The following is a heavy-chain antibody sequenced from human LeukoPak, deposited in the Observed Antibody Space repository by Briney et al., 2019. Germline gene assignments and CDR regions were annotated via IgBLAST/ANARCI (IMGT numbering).Heavy chain of an antibody. CDR2: IYHSGST. Sequence: SETLSLTCAVSGGSISSGGYSWSWIRQPPGKGLEWIGYIYHSGSTYYNPSLKSRVTISVDRSKNQFFLKLSSVTAADTAVYYCARGDYYDSSGFNWFDPWGQGTLVTVSS. CDR1: GGSISSGGYS. D-gene: IGHD3-22*01. V-gene: IGHV4-30-2*01. CDR3: ARGDYYDSSGFNWFDP. J-gene: IGHJ5*02.